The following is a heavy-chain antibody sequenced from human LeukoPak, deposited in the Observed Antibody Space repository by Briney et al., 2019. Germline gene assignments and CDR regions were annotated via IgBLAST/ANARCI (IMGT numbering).Heavy chain of an antibody. J-gene: IGHJ4*02. V-gene: IGHV3-21*01. CDR2: ISSSSSYI. D-gene: IGHD4-11*01. Sequence: GGSLRLSCAASGFTFSSYSMNWVRQAPGKGLEWVSSISSSSSYIYYADSLKGRFTISRGNAKNSLYLQMNSLRAEDTAVYYCARDPYSGLFDYWGQGTLVTISS. CDR3: ARDPYSGLFDY. CDR1: GFTFSSYS.